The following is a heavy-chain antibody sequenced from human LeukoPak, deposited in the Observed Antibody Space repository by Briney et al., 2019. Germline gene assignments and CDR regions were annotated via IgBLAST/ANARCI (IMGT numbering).Heavy chain of an antibody. D-gene: IGHD6-19*01. Sequence: GESLKISCKGSGYSFTSNWIGWVRQMPGKGLEWMGIIYPGDSDTRYSPSFQGQVTISADKSISTAYLQWSSLKASDTAMYYCARRRGWQWLVEEVFDYWGQGTLVTVSS. J-gene: IGHJ4*02. CDR3: ARRRGWQWLVEEVFDY. V-gene: IGHV5-51*01. CDR1: GYSFTSNW. CDR2: IYPGDSDT.